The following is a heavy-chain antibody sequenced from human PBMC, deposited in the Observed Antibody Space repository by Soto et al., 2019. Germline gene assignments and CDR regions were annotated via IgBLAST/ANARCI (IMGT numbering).Heavy chain of an antibody. V-gene: IGHV4-4*02. J-gene: IGHJ5*02. CDR2: MYHSGSP. CDR1: GGSISSTNW. D-gene: IGHD2-2*02. Sequence: QVQLRQSGPGLVKPSGTLSLSCAVSGGSISSTNWWSWVRQSPGKGLEWIGEMYHSGSPTYNPSLRGRVTMSVDKSNNQFSLQLRYVTAADTAVYYCATLPPSRELAVLPIPTWGQGTLVTVSA. CDR3: ATLPPSRELAVLPIPT.